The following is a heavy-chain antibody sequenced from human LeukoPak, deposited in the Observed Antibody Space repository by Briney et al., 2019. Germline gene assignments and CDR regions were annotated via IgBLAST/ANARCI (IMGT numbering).Heavy chain of an antibody. Sequence: ASVKVSCKASGGTFSSYAISWVRQAPGQGLEWMGRIIPIFGTANCAQKFQGRVTITADKSTSTAYMELSSLRSEDTAVYYCAASRGYYDSSGYPFDYWGQGTLVTVSS. V-gene: IGHV1-69*06. CDR2: IIPIFGTA. CDR3: AASRGYYDSSGYPFDY. CDR1: GGTFSSYA. D-gene: IGHD3-22*01. J-gene: IGHJ4*02.